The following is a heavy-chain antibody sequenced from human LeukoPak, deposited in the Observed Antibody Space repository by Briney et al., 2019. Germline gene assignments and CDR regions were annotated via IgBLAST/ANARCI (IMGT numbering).Heavy chain of an antibody. CDR1: GFTFSSYG. V-gene: IGHV3-23*01. CDR2: ISGSGGST. Sequence: GGSLRPSCAASGFTFSSYGMSWVRQAPGKGLEWVSAISGSGGSTYYADSVKGRFTISRDNSKNTLYLQMNSLRAEDTAVYYCANGRYSNYVYFDYWGQGTLVTVSS. D-gene: IGHD4-11*01. J-gene: IGHJ4*02. CDR3: ANGRYSNYVYFDY.